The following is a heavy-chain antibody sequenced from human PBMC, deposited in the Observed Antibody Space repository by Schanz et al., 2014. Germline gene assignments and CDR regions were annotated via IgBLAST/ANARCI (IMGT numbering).Heavy chain of an antibody. V-gene: IGHV1-46*03. CDR3: ARRPSTGAFHI. J-gene: IGHJ3*02. CDR2: INPSGGST. CDR1: GYTFTSYY. Sequence: QVQLVQSGAEVKKPGASVKVSCKASGYTFTSYYMHWVRQAPGQGLEWMGIINPSGGSTSYAQKFQGRVAMTRDTSTSTVYTELSSLRSEDTAVYFCARRPSTGAFHIWGQGTMVTVSS.